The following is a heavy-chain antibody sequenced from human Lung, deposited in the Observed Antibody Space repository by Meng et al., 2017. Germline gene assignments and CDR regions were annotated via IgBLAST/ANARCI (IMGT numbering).Heavy chain of an antibody. V-gene: IGHV1-3*01. CDR3: KSYANSDYFDY. CDR2: INAGNGNT. Sequence: QVQLVQSGAEANKSGASVQVFCKASGYTFSTYAMHWVRQAPGQRLEWMGWINAGNGNTKYSQKFQGRVTITNDTSASTAYMELTSLTSEDTDIYYCKSYANSDYFDYWGQGTLVTVSS. J-gene: IGHJ4*02. CDR1: GYTFSTYA. D-gene: IGHD4/OR15-4a*01.